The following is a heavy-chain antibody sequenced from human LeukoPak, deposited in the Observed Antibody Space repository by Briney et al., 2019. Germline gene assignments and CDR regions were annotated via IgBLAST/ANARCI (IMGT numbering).Heavy chain of an antibody. D-gene: IGHD3-10*01. Sequence: SVKVSCKASGGTFSSYAISWVRQAPGQGLEWMGGIIPIFGTANYAQKFQGGVTITTDESTSTAYMELSSLRSEDTAVYYCAKGGHFNGSGSYYGYWGQGTLVTVSS. CDR1: GGTFSSYA. J-gene: IGHJ4*02. CDR2: IIPIFGTA. CDR3: AKGGHFNGSGSYYGY. V-gene: IGHV1-69*05.